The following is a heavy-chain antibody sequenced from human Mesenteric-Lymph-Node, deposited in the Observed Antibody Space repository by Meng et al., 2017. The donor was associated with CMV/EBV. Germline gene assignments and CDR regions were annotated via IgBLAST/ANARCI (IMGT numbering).Heavy chain of an antibody. J-gene: IGHJ4*02. CDR1: TFINDG. V-gene: IGHV1-18*01. CDR3: AREPSQLDYYYISGYYPDY. Sequence: TFINDGISWVRQAPGQGLEWMGWISAYNGNTNYAQNLQGRVTMTTDSSTSTAYMELRSLRSDDTAIYYCAREPSQLDYYYISGYYPDYWGQGTLVTVSS. D-gene: IGHD3-22*01. CDR2: ISAYNGNT.